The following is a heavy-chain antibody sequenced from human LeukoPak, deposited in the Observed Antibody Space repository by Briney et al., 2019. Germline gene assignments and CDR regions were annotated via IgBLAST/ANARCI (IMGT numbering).Heavy chain of an antibody. V-gene: IGHV3-11*01. CDR2: ISSSGNTI. J-gene: IGHJ2*01. D-gene: IGHD3-9*01. Sequence: PGGSLRLSCAASGFTFSDYYMSWIRQAPGKGLEWISYISSSGNTIYYADSVKGRFTISRDNAKNSLFLQMNSLRAEDTAVYYCARPHYEILTGCYWYFDLWGRGTLVTVSS. CDR1: GFTFSDYY. CDR3: ARPHYEILTGCYWYFDL.